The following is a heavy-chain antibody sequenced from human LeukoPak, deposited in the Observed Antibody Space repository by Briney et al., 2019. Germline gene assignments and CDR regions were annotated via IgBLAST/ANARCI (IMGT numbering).Heavy chain of an antibody. CDR1: GVTFSSYV. V-gene: IGHV3-23*01. CDR2: ISRSGGGT. Sequence: PGGSLRLSCEASGVTFSSYVMSWVRQAPGKGPEWVSGISRSGGGTYYADFVKGRFVISRDNSKNTLYLQMNSLRAEDSALYYCVQEGPRGLAFDVWGQGTRVTVSS. J-gene: IGHJ3*01. CDR3: VQEGPRGLAFDV.